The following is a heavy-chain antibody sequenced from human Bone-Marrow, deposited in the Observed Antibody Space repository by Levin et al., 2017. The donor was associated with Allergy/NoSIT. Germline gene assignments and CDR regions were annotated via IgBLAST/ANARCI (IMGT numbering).Heavy chain of an antibody. CDR1: GGSISSYY. J-gene: IGHJ6*02. D-gene: IGHD6-6*01. V-gene: IGHV4-59*01. CDR3: AREGSSGGYYYYYAMDV. CDR2: IYYRGDT. Sequence: SQTLSLTCLVSGGSISSYYWSWIRQPPGKGLEWIGDIYYRGDTNYNPSLKSRVTISLDTSKNQFSLTLSSVTAADTAFYYCAREGSSGGYYYYYAMDVWGQGTTVTVSS.